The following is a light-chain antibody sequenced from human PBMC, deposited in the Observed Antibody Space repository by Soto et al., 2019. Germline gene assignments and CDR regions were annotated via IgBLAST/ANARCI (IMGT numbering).Light chain of an antibody. V-gene: IGKV1-39*01. CDR3: QQSFSTLLIT. CDR2: AAS. J-gene: IGKJ5*01. Sequence: IQMTQSPSSLSASVGDGVTITCRASQDIRTYLNWYQQKPGKALKLLISAASSLQSGVPSRFSARGSGTDFTLTISTLQPEDFATYYCQQSFSTLLITFGQGTRLEVK. CDR1: QDIRTY.